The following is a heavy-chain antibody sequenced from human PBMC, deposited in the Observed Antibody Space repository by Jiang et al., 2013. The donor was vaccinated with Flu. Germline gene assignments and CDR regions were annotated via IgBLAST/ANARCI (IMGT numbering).Heavy chain of an antibody. Sequence: GAEVKKPGASVKVSCKASGYTFTGYYMHWVRQAPGQGLEWMGWINPNSGGTNYAQKFQGRVTMTRDTSISTAYMELSRLRSDDTAVYYCARGRDIVVVPAALFSYWGQGTLVTVSS. CDR1: GYTFTGYY. J-gene: IGHJ4*02. CDR3: ARGRDIVVVPAALFSY. CDR2: INPNSGGT. D-gene: IGHD2-2*01. V-gene: IGHV1-2*02.